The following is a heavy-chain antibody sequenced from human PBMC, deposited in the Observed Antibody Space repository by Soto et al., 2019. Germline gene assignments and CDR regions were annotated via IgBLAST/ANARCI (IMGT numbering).Heavy chain of an antibody. Sequence: PSETLSLTCTVSGGSVSIDNFYWSWIRQPPGEGLEWIGSVHSSGITNYNTSLTRRVTISVDTSRNQFSLRLSSVTAAGMAVYDYAGGLTMGQGPAHFDHWGQGTLVTVSS. CDR1: GGSVSIDNFY. CDR2: VHSSGIT. CDR3: AGGLTMGQGPAHFDH. V-gene: IGHV4-61*01. J-gene: IGHJ5*02. D-gene: IGHD3-10*01.